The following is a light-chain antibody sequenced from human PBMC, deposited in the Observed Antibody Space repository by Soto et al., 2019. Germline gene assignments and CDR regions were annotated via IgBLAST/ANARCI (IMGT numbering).Light chain of an antibody. CDR3: SSYTSSSTLV. V-gene: IGLV2-14*01. J-gene: IGLJ1*01. CDR2: EVS. Sequence: QSVLTQPASVSGSPGQSITISCTGTSSDVGGYNYVSWYQQHPGKAPKLMIYEVSNRPSGVSNRFSGYTSGNTASLTISGLQAEDEADYYCSSYTSSSTLVFGTGTKLTVL. CDR1: SSDVGGYNY.